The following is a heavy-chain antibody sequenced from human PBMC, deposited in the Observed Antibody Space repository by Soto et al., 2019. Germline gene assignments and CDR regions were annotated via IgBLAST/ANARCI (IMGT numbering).Heavy chain of an antibody. J-gene: IGHJ5*02. Sequence: QVQLQESGPGLVKPSQTLSLTCTVSGGSISSGGYYWSWIRQHPGKGLEWIGYTYYSGSSYYNPSLENRVTISVDTSKNQFSLKLSSVTAADTAVYYCARKAYGDRTRENWFDPWGQGTLVTVSS. V-gene: IGHV4-31*03. CDR3: ARKAYGDRTRENWFDP. D-gene: IGHD4-17*01. CDR1: GGSISSGGYY. CDR2: TYYSGSS.